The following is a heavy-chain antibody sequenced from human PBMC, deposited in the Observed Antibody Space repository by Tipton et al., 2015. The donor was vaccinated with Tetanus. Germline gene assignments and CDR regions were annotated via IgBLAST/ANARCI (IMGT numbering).Heavy chain of an antibody. CDR3: AGVTAHRTELCFRH. J-gene: IGHJ1*01. CDR2: VYYTGDT. Sequence: TLSLTCTVSGGSISSSSYYWGWIRQPPGKGLEWVGYVYYTGDTNYNPSLKSRVTISMDRSENQISLKMTSVTAADTALYYCAGVTAHRTELCFRHWGQGTQVTVSS. D-gene: IGHD3-16*01. V-gene: IGHV4-61*05. CDR1: GGSISSSSYY.